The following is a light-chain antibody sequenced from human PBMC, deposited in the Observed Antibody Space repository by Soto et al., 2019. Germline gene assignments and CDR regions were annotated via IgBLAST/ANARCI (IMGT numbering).Light chain of an antibody. Sequence: EIVMTQSPATLSVSPGERATLSCRASQSVSNNFAWYQQKPGQAPRLLIYGASTRATGIPARFSGSGSGTEFTLTISSLQSEDFAVYCCQQYNYWPPWTFGQGTKVEIK. J-gene: IGKJ1*01. CDR1: QSVSNN. CDR3: QQYNYWPPWT. CDR2: GAS. V-gene: IGKV3-15*01.